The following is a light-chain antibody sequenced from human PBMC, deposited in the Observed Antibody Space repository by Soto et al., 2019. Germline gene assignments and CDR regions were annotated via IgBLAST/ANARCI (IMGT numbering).Light chain of an antibody. CDR1: ESISSW. CDR3: QHYNSYSEA. J-gene: IGKJ1*01. Sequence: DIQMTQSPSTLSASVGDRVTITCRASESISSWLAWYQQKPGKAPKLLIYKASNLESGVPSRFSGSGSGTEFTLTISSLQPDDFATYYCQHYNSYSEACGQGTKGDIK. V-gene: IGKV1-5*03. CDR2: KAS.